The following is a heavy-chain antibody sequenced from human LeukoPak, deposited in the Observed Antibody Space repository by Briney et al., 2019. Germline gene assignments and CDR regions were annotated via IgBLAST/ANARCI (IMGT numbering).Heavy chain of an antibody. CDR2: IYTSGST. J-gene: IGHJ4*02. CDR1: GGSISIGSYY. V-gene: IGHV4-61*02. CDR3: ARWHCSSTSCYAGV. D-gene: IGHD2-2*01. Sequence: PSETLSLTCTVAGGSISIGSYYCSWIRQPAGKGLEWIGRIYTSGSTNYNPSLKSRVTISVDTSKNQFSLKLSSVTAADTAVYYCARWHCSSTSCYAGVWGQGTLVTVSS.